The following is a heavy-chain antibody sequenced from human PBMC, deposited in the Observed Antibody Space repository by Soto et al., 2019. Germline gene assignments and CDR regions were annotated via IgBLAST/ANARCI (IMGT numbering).Heavy chain of an antibody. D-gene: IGHD6-13*01. CDR3: ARSSAGYGSSWYYFDY. CDR1: GGSISTYY. J-gene: IGHJ4*02. V-gene: IGHV4-4*07. CDR2: IYTGGSA. Sequence: PSETLSLTCTVSGGSISTYYWSWIRQPAGKGLEWIARIYTGGSANYNPSLKSRVTMSVDTPKNQFSLKLSYVTVADTAVYCCARSSAGYGSSWYYFDYWGQGTLVTVSS.